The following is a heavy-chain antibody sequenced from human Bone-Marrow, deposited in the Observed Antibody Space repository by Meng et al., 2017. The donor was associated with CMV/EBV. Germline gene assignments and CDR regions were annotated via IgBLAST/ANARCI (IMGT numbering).Heavy chain of an antibody. J-gene: IGHJ4*02. CDR2: ISAYNGYT. Sequence: SGYYFNNHGISWVRQAPGQGLEWMGWISAYNGYTNFAQVFQGRVTLTTDTSTDTAYMELMSLRSDDTAVYYCARSPLYFYDSSGYEDWGQGTLVTVSS. CDR1: GYYFNNHG. D-gene: IGHD3-22*01. CDR3: ARSPLYFYDSSGYED. V-gene: IGHV1-18*01.